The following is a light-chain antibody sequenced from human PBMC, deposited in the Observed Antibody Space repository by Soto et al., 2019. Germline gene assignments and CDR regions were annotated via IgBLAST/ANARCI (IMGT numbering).Light chain of an antibody. CDR1: RGLASSY. V-gene: IGKV3-20*01. CDR3: QQYGSSPPYT. J-gene: IGKJ2*01. CDR2: AAS. Sequence: DMVLTQSPGTLSLSPGERATLSCRASRGLASSYLGWYQQKPGQPPRLLLYAASKRATGIPDRFSGSGSGTDFTLTINRLEPDDSAVYYCQQYGSSPPYTFGQGTKVDIK.